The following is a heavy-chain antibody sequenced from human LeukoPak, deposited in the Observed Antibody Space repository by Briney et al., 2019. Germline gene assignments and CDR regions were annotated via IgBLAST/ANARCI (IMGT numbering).Heavy chain of an antibody. J-gene: IGHJ4*02. Sequence: GGSLRLSCAASGFTFSSYAMSWVRQAPGKGLEWVSAISGSGGSTYYADSVKGRFTISRDSSKTTLYLQMNSLRAEDTAVYYCAKGGGNSYPYHFDYWGQGTLVTVSS. CDR2: ISGSGGST. V-gene: IGHV3-23*01. D-gene: IGHD4-23*01. CDR3: AKGGGNSYPYHFDY. CDR1: GFTFSSYA.